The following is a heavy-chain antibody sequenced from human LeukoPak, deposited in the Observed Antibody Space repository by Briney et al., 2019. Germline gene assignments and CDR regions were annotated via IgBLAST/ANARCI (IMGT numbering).Heavy chain of an antibody. J-gene: IGHJ6*02. CDR3: ATAAVAGPPLNYYYGMDV. Sequence: ASVKVSCKVYGYTLTELSMHWVRQAPGKGLEWMGGFDPEDGETIYAQKFQGRVTMTEDTSTDTAYMELSSLRSEDTAVYYCATAAVAGPPLNYYYGMDVWGQGTTVTVSS. D-gene: IGHD6-19*01. CDR2: FDPEDGET. V-gene: IGHV1-24*01. CDR1: GYTLTELS.